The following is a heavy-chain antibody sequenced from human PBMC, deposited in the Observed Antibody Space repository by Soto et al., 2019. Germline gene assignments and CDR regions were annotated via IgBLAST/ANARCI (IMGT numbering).Heavy chain of an antibody. V-gene: IGHV3-11*05. CDR2: INNSGSHT. CDR3: ARAFGGVIDPFDY. CDR1: GFTFTDYY. J-gene: IGHJ4*02. Sequence: QVQLVESGGGLVKPGGSLRLSCAASGFTFTDYYMSWIRQTPGRGLECISYINNSGSHTNYADSVKGRFTISRDNAKSSLYLQMNSLRADGTAVYFCARAFGGVIDPFDYWGQGTLVTVSS. D-gene: IGHD3-16*02.